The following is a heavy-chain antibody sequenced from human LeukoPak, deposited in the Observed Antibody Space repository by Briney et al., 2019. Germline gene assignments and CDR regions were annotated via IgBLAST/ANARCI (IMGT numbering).Heavy chain of an antibody. V-gene: IGHV5-51*01. CDR2: IYPGDSDT. Sequence: GESLKISCKGSGYRFTNYWIGWVRQMPGKGLEWMGIIYPGDSDTTYSPSFQGQVTISADKSISTAYLQWSSLKASDTAMYYCARRQGCSSSSCPPDSWGQGTLVTVSS. D-gene: IGHD2-15*01. J-gene: IGHJ4*02. CDR3: ARRQGCSSSSCPPDS. CDR1: GYRFTNYW.